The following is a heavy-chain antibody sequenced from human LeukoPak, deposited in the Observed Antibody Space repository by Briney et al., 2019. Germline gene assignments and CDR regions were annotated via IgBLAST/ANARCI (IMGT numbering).Heavy chain of an antibody. CDR3: ARTRGMGSPFDP. Sequence: GESLKISCKGSGYIFSDYWIAWVRQMPGKGLEWMGIIYPGDSDTRYTPSFQGQVTISADKSISTAYLQWSSLKASDTAMYYCARTRGMGSPFDPWGQGTLVTVSS. J-gene: IGHJ5*02. CDR2: IYPGDSDT. D-gene: IGHD2-15*01. V-gene: IGHV5-51*01. CDR1: GYIFSDYW.